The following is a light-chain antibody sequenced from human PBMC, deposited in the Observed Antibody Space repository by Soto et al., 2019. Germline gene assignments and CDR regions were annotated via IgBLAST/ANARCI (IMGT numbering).Light chain of an antibody. CDR1: QSVSDK. CDR3: QQYNSWPPYT. CDR2: GAS. Sequence: EIMMTQSPDTLSVSPGERATLSCRASQSVSDKVAWYQQTSGQAPRLLIFGASSRATGIPARFSGSGSGTEFTLIINSLQSEDVAIYYCQQYNSWPPYTFGQGTKVDIK. V-gene: IGKV3-15*01. J-gene: IGKJ2*01.